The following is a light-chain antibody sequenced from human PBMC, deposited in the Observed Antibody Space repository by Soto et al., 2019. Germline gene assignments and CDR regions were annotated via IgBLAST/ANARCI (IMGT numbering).Light chain of an antibody. V-gene: IGKV1-27*01. Sequence: DIQMTQSPSSLSASLGDRVTITCRSRQGIGVYLAWFQQKPGKVPKLLIYAASTLQSGVPSRFSGSGSGTDFNLTISSLQPEDFATYYCQKYNSAPLTFVGGTKVEIK. CDR1: QGIGVY. CDR3: QKYNSAPLT. CDR2: AAS. J-gene: IGKJ4*01.